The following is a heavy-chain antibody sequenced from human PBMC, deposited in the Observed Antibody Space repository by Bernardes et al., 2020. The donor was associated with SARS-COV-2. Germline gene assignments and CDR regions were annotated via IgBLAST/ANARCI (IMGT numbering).Heavy chain of an antibody. CDR2: IIPIFGTA. Sequence: SVTVSCKVSGGTFSSYAISWVRPPPGHGREWMGGIIPIFGTANYTQKFQGRVTITADESTSTAYMELSSLRSEDTAVYYCARGGYSYGFSAHKGYYYYGMDVWGQGTTVTVSS. V-gene: IGHV1-69*13. D-gene: IGHD5-18*01. CDR3: ARGGYSYGFSAHKGYYYYGMDV. CDR1: GGTFSSYA. J-gene: IGHJ6*02.